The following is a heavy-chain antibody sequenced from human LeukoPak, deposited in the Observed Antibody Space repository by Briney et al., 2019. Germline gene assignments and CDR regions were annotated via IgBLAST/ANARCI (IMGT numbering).Heavy chain of an antibody. CDR3: ATVRTYGDYAMNY. D-gene: IGHD4-17*01. CDR1: GYIFTSYW. CDR2: IYPGDSDT. V-gene: IGHV5-51*01. J-gene: IGHJ4*02. Sequence: GESLKISCKGSGYIFTSYWIGWVRQMPGKGLEWMGIIYPGDSDTRYSPSFQGQVTISADKSISTAYLQWSSLKASDTGMYYCATVRTYGDYAMNYWGQGTLVTVSS.